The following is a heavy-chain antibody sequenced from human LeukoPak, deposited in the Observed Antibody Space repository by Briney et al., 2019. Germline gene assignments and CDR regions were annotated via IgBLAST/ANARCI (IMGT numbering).Heavy chain of an antibody. Sequence: ETLSLTWTVSGGSITSYYCSWVRHPPGKGLEWIGYIYYGGTTNYNPSLKSRVTISVATSKNQFSLKLSSVTAADTAVYYCARGVYIAAAQYAYWGQGTLVTVSS. D-gene: IGHD6-13*01. V-gene: IGHV4-59*01. CDR2: IYYGGTT. CDR3: ARGVYIAAAQYAY. CDR1: GGSITSYY. J-gene: IGHJ4*02.